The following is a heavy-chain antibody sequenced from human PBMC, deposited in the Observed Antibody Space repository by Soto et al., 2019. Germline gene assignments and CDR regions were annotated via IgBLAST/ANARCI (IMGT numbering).Heavy chain of an antibody. V-gene: IGHV3-23*01. CDR1: GFKFSNYA. J-gene: IGHJ4*02. CDR2: ISATGGGT. D-gene: IGHD3-16*01. CDR3: AKDRRAGGNSAFYFDF. Sequence: GGSLRLSCAASGFKFSNYAMSWVRQAPGKGLEWVSLISATGGGTYYADSVKGRFTISRDNSHNTLYLQVHSLTAEDTAVYYCAKDRRAGGNSAFYFDFWGQGAQGTVSS.